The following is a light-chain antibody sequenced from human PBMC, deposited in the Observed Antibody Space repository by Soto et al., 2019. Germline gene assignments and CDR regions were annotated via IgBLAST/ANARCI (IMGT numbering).Light chain of an antibody. V-gene: IGLV2-23*02. J-gene: IGLJ1*01. CDR3: SSYAGAITFYV. CDR1: SSDVGTYTL. Sequence: QSALTQPASVSGAPGQSITISCTGTSSDVGTYTLVSWYQQHPGKAPKLVIYEVNKRPAGVSKRFSGSKSGDTASLTLSGLQDEDEADYYCSSYAGAITFYVFGTGTKVAV. CDR2: EVN.